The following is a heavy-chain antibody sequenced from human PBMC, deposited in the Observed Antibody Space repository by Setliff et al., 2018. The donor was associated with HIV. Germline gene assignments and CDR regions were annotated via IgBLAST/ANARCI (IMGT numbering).Heavy chain of an antibody. D-gene: IGHD2-21*02. CDR2: IYYTGDT. V-gene: IGHV4-30-4*08. Sequence: PSETLSLTCTVSGGSISNGDHYWAWIRQSPGKGLEWIGYIYYTGDTYYRSSLGSRVTISVDTSNNQFSLRLKSVTAADTAVYYCTRDLWGDDYYYNNMDVWGKGTTVTVSS. J-gene: IGHJ6*03. CDR3: TRDLWGDDYYYNNMDV. CDR1: GGSISNGDHY.